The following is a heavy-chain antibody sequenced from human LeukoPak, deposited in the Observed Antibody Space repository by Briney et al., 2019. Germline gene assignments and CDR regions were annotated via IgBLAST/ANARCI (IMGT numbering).Heavy chain of an antibody. V-gene: IGHV3-53*01. CDR1: GLTVSSNS. Sequence: GGSLRLSCAASGLTVSSNSMSWVRQAPGKGLEWVSFIYSGGSTYYADSVKGRFTISRDNSKNTLYLQMNSLRAEDTAVYYCASGLSSGYYYDYWGQGTLVTVSS. D-gene: IGHD3-22*01. CDR2: IYSGGST. J-gene: IGHJ4*02. CDR3: ASGLSSGYYYDY.